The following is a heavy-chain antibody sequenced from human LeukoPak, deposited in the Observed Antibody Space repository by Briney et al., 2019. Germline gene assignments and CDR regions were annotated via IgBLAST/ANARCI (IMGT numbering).Heavy chain of an antibody. D-gene: IGHD3-10*01. J-gene: IGHJ4*02. V-gene: IGHV3-21*01. Sequence: MPGRSLRLSCAASGFTFSSYSMNWVRQAPGKWMEWVSSISSGSSYIYYADSVKGRFTISRDNAKNSLYLQMNSLGAADTAVYYCASEWFGELFYWGQGTLVTVSA. CDR2: ISSGSSYI. CDR1: GFTFSSYS. CDR3: ASEWFGELFY.